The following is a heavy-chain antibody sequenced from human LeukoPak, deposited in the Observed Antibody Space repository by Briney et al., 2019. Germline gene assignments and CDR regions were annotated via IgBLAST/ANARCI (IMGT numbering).Heavy chain of an antibody. Sequence: ASVKVSCKASGYTFTGYYMHWVRQAPGQGLEWMGWINPNSGGTNYAQKSQGRVTMTRDTSISTAYMELSSLRSEDTAVYYCARGGGGYYDFWSAEGAFDIWGQGTMVTVSS. CDR2: INPNSGGT. D-gene: IGHD3-3*01. J-gene: IGHJ3*02. CDR3: ARGGGGYYDFWSAEGAFDI. CDR1: GYTFTGYY. V-gene: IGHV1-2*02.